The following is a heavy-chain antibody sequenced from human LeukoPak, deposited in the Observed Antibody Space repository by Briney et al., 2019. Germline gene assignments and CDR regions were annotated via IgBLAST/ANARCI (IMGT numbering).Heavy chain of an antibody. CDR2: VIYNGINT. Sequence: PGGSLRLSCAASGFTFSTYAMNWVRQAPGKRLEWVSSVIYNGINTYYVDSVKGRFTISRDNSKNTLYLQMNSLRGEDTAIYYCAQAVKPECTGGRCYAFDSWGQGTLVAVSS. V-gene: IGHV3-23*01. CDR3: AQAVKPECTGGRCYAFDS. J-gene: IGHJ4*02. CDR1: GFTFSTYA. D-gene: IGHD2-15*01.